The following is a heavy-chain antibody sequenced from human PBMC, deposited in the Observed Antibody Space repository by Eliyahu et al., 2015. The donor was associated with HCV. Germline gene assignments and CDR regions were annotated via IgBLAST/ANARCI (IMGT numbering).Heavy chain of an antibody. D-gene: IGHD2-21*02. J-gene: IGHJ3*01. CDR2: IYXXGST. CDR3: AGEGVTATGDFDV. V-gene: IGHV3-53*04. Sequence: EVQLVESGGGLVQVGGSLRLSCAASGXTVSSNNMNWVRQAPGKGLEWVXLIYXXGSTYYAESVKGRFTISRDNSKNTLYLQMNNLITEDTAVYYCAGEGVTATGDFDVWGQGTMVTVSS. CDR1: GXTVSSNN.